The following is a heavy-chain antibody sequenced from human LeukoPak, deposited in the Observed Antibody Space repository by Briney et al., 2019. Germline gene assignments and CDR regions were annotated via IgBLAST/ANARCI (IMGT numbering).Heavy chain of an antibody. CDR2: ISSNGGST. CDR1: GFTFSSYA. V-gene: IGHV3-64*01. CDR3: ARNEGGPDAFDI. D-gene: IGHD2-15*01. Sequence: PGGSLRLSCAASGFTFSSYAMHWVRQAPGKGLEYVSAISSNGGSTYYANSVKGRFTISRDNSKNTLYLQMGSLRAGDMAVYYCARNEGGPDAFDIWGQGTMVTVSS. J-gene: IGHJ3*02.